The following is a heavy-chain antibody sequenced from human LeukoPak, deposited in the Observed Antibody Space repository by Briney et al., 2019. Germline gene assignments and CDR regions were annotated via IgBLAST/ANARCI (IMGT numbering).Heavy chain of an antibody. Sequence: PSQTLPLTCTVSADSINSGGYYWSWIRQPPGKGLEWIGSIDHSGSSYYSPSLKSRVTISVDRSKNQFSLHLTSVTAADTAVYYCARDPGVGWFGPWGQGTLVTVSS. J-gene: IGHJ5*02. V-gene: IGHV4-30-2*01. CDR3: ARDPGVGWFGP. CDR2: IDHSGSS. CDR1: ADSINSGGYY. D-gene: IGHD3-10*01.